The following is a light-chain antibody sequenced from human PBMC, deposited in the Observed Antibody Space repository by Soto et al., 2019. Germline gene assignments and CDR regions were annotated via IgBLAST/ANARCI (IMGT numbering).Light chain of an antibody. V-gene: IGKV4-1*01. J-gene: IGKJ2*01. CDR1: QSLLYTSDNRNY. CDR2: WAS. Sequence: IVMIQSPESLAVSLGERATFNCKSSQSLLYTSDNRNYLAWYQKKPGQPPKLLMHWASTREPGVPDRFSGSGSGTDFTLTISSVQAADVAVYYCQQYYSLYTFGQGTRLEI. CDR3: QQYYSLYT.